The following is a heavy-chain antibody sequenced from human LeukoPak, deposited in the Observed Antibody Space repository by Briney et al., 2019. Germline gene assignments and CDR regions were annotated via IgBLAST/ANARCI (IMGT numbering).Heavy chain of an antibody. CDR2: IRYDGSNK. Sequence: GRSLRLSCAASGFTFSSYDIHWVRQAPGKGLEWVAFIRYDGSNKYYADSVKGRFTISRDNPKNTVYLQMNSLRDEDTAVYYCAKNGAGRHYFDYWGQGTLVTVSS. V-gene: IGHV3-30*02. D-gene: IGHD2-8*01. CDR1: GFTFSSYD. J-gene: IGHJ4*02. CDR3: AKNGAGRHYFDY.